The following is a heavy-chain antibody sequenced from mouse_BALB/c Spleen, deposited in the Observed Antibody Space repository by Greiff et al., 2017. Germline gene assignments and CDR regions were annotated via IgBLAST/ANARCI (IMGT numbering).Heavy chain of an antibody. J-gene: IGHJ2*01. CDR2: ISSGGSYT. D-gene: IGHD2-1*01. V-gene: IGHV5-9-1*01. Sequence: EVMLVESGGGLVKPGGSLKLSCAASGFTFSSYAMSWVRQTPEKRLEWVATISSGGSYTYYPDSVKGRFTISRDNAKNTLYLQMSSLRSEDTAMYYCAREGRGNYLYYFDYWGQGTTLTVSS. CDR1: GFTFSSYA. CDR3: AREGRGNYLYYFDY.